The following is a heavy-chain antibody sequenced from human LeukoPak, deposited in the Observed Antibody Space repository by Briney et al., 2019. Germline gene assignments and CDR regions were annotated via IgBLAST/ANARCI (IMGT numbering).Heavy chain of an antibody. CDR1: GDSFTSYW. V-gene: IGHV5-51*01. CDR3: ATHSGSYFYYFDN. CDR2: IYPGDSDT. D-gene: IGHD1-26*01. J-gene: IGHJ4*02. Sequence: GESLKISCNGSGDSFTSYWIAWVRQMPGKGLEWMGIIYPGDSDTRYSPSFQGQVTISADKSISTAYLQWSSLKASDTAMYYCATHSGSYFYYFDNWGQGTLVTVSS.